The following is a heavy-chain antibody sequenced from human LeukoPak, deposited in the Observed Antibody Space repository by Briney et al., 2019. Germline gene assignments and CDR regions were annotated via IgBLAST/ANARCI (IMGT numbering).Heavy chain of an antibody. CDR1: GFTFTDYW. CDR2: INTDTRGT. V-gene: IGHV3-74*01. D-gene: IGHD3-3*01. J-gene: IGHJ4*02. CDR3: ASEIFRATTGVDY. Sequence: GGSLRLSCAASGFTFTDYWMHWVRQAPGKGLVWVSIINTDTRGTYYADSVKGRFTISRDNAKNTLYLQMNSLRAEDTAVYYCASEIFRATTGVDYWGQGTLVTVSS.